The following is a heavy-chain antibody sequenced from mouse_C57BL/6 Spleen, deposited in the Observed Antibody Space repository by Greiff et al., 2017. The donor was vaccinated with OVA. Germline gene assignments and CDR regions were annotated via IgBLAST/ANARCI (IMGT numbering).Heavy chain of an antibody. CDR2: IYPGSGST. D-gene: IGHD1-1*01. V-gene: IGHV1-55*01. J-gene: IGHJ2*01. CDR1: GYTFTSYW. CDR3: ARRDYGSSFDY. Sequence: QVQLTQPGAELVKPGASVKMSCKASGYTFTSYWITWVKQRPGQGLEWIGDIYPGSGSTNYNEKFKSKAPLTVATSSSTAYMQLSSLTSEDSAVYYCARRDYGSSFDYWGQGTTLTVSS.